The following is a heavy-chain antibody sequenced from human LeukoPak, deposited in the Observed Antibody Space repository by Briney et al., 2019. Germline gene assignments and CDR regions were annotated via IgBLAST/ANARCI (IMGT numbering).Heavy chain of an antibody. D-gene: IGHD5-18*01. J-gene: IGHJ4*02. V-gene: IGHV4-59*01. Sequence: SETPSLTCTVSGGSISSYYWSWIRQPPGKGLEWIGYIYYSGSTNYNPSLKSRVTISVDTSKNQFSLKLSSVTAADTAVYYCARSVTAMVMAFDYWGQGTLVTVSS. CDR3: ARSVTAMVMAFDY. CDR2: IYYSGST. CDR1: GGSISSYY.